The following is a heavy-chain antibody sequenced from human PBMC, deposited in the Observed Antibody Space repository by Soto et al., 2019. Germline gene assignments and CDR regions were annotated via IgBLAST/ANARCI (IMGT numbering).Heavy chain of an antibody. V-gene: IGHV1-24*01. CDR1: GYTPTEFF. CDR3: ATIMSIVVVPAAFNWFDP. J-gene: IGHJ5*02. CDR2: FDPEDGET. Sequence: APVKGSCKGSGYTPTEFFLHWVRQAPWKRAEWMGGFDPEDGETIYAQKFQGRVTMTEDTSTDTAYMELSSLRSEDTAVYYCATIMSIVVVPAAFNWFDPWGQGTLVTVSS. D-gene: IGHD2-2*01.